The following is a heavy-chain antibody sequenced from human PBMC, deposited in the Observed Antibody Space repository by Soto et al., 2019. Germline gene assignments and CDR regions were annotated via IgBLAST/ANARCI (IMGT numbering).Heavy chain of an antibody. J-gene: IGHJ4*02. CDR3: AFSFPVHRSRHHTHY. V-gene: IGHV1-18*01. CDR2: ISAYNGNT. D-gene: IGHD2-15*01. Sequence: VKGAWKGSGAGLPSPCCSWVRRAPGQGLEWMGWISAYNGNTNYAHKLQGRVTMTTEKSKSKAYMELRRLRSDDTAVYYCAFSFPVHRSRHHTHYCCQAT. CDR1: GAGLPSPC.